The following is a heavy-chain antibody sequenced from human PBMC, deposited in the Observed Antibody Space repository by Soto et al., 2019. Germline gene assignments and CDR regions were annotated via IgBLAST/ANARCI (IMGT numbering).Heavy chain of an antibody. J-gene: IGHJ4*02. CDR3: ARAFRSNYYAF. D-gene: IGHD3-3*01. V-gene: IGHV5-51*01. CDR2: IYPDDSDT. CDR1: GFTFTTYW. Sequence: GESLKISCKGSGFTFTTYWIGWVRQVPGKGLEWMGVIYPDDSDTRYSPSFQGRVTISADKSNSTAYLQWSSLEASDTAVYYCARAFRSNYYAFWGQGTLVTVPQ.